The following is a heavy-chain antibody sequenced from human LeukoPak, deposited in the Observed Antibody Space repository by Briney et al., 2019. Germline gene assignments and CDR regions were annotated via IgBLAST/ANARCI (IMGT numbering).Heavy chain of an antibody. Sequence: GGSLRLSCAASGFTVSSNYMSWVRQAPGKGLEWVSVIYSGGSTYYADSVKGRFTIPRDNSKNTLYLQMNSLRAEDTAVYYCARVHLVQLELWGQGTLVTVSS. CDR3: ARVHLVQLEL. D-gene: IGHD1-1*01. CDR1: GFTVSSNY. J-gene: IGHJ4*02. V-gene: IGHV3-66*01. CDR2: IYSGGST.